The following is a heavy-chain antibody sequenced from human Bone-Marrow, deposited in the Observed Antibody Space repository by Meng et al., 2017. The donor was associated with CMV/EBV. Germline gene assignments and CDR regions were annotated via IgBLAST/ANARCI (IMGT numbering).Heavy chain of an antibody. V-gene: IGHV3-15*01. CDR2: IKSKSDGGTT. D-gene: IGHD3-22*01. CDR3: TAHYSDSSGYRSGMDV. J-gene: IGHJ6*02. CDR1: GFIFSNVW. Sequence: GSLRLSCAASGFIFSNVWMGWVRQAPGKGLEWVGRIKSKSDGGTTDYAAPVEGRFTISRDDSKNTLYLQMNSLKIEDTAVYYCTAHYSDSSGYRSGMDVWGQGTTVTVSS.